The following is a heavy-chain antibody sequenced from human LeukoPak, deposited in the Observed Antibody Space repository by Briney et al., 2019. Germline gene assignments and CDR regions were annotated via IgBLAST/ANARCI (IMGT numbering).Heavy chain of an antibody. V-gene: IGHV3-30-3*01. CDR2: ISYDGSNK. CDR1: GFTFSNYA. Sequence: AKSLRLSCAASGFTFSNYAMHWVRQAPGKGLEWVAVISYDGSNKYYADSVKGRFTFSRDNSKNTLYLQMNRLRAEDTAVYYCARDRCSGGSCHAFGIWGQGTVVTVSS. D-gene: IGHD2-15*01. J-gene: IGHJ3*02. CDR3: ARDRCSGGSCHAFGI.